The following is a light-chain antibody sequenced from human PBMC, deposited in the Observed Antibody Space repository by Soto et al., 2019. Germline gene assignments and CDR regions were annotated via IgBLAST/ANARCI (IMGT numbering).Light chain of an antibody. CDR2: ASS. V-gene: IGKV1-9*01. CDR3: QQVDSSPRT. CDR1: QGIFTY. Sequence: DIQMTQSPSSLSASLGDRVTITCRASQGIFTYLVWYQQQSGKAPTVLIYASSTLQTGVPSRFSGSGSGTDFSLTISSLPPEDVATYYCQQVDSSPRTFGQGTKVDI. J-gene: IGKJ1*01.